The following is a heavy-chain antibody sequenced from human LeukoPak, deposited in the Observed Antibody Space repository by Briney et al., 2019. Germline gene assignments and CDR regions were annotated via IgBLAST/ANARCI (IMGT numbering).Heavy chain of an antibody. V-gene: IGHV1-2*02. CDR2: INPNSGGT. CDR1: GYTFTGYY. D-gene: IGHD5-18*01. Sequence: ASVKVSCKASGYTFTGYYMHWVRQAPGQGLEWMGWINPNSGGTNYAQKFQGRVTMTRDTSISTAYMGLSRLRSDDTAVYYCARDWDTAMPSEAFDIWGQGTMVTVSS. J-gene: IGHJ3*02. CDR3: ARDWDTAMPSEAFDI.